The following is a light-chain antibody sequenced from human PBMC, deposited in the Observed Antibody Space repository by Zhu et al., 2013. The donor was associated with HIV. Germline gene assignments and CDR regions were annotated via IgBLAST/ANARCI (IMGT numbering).Light chain of an antibody. CDR2: EAS. J-gene: IGKJ4*01. V-gene: IGKV1-13*02. CDR3: QQSYTFPLT. Sequence: AIQLTQSPSSLSASVGDRVIITCRASQGINSAVVWYQQKTGRAPKLLIYEASTLQSGVSSRFSGSGSGTDFTLTISSLQPEDFATYYCQQSYTFPLTFGGGTKVEIK. CDR1: QGINSA.